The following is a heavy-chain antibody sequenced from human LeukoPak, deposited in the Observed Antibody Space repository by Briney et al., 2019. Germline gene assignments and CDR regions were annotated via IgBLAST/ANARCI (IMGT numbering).Heavy chain of an antibody. CDR2: INHSGST. CDR3: ARTDSSGYYSQH. D-gene: IGHD3-22*01. CDR1: GGSFSGYY. V-gene: IGHV4-34*01. J-gene: IGHJ1*01. Sequence: SETLSLTCAVYGGSFSGYYWSWIRQPPGKGLEWIGEINHSGSTNYNPSLKSRVTISADTSKNQFSLKLSSVTAADTAVYYCARTDSSGYYSQHWGQGTLVTVFS.